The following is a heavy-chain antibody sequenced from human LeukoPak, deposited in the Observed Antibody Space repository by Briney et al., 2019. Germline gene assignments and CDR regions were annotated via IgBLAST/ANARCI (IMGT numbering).Heavy chain of an antibody. CDR2: IYYSGST. V-gene: IGHV4-39*01. J-gene: IGHJ4*02. CDR3: ARSLGLVNFDY. Sequence: PAATLSLTCTVACGSISSSSSYWGWIRQPAGKGLEWIGIIYYSGSTYQNPSLQSRATISVATSQNQFSMKLSSVTAEDTAVYYCARSLGLVNFDYWGQGTLVTVSS. CDR1: CGSISSSSSY. D-gene: IGHD2-21*01.